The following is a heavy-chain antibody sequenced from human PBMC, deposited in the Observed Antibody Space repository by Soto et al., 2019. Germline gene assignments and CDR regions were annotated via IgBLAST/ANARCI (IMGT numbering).Heavy chain of an antibody. D-gene: IGHD3-3*01. V-gene: IGHV4-4*02. CDR1: SGSISSSNW. CDR2: IYHSGST. Sequence: QVQLQESGPGLVKPSGTLSLTCAVSSGSISSSNWWSWVRQPPGKGLEWIGEIYHSGSTNYNPSLKSRLTISEDKSKNQFSRKLSSVTAADTAVYYCARALTSTRITIFGVVRRGGSGYWYFDLWGRGTLVTVSS. J-gene: IGHJ2*01. CDR3: ARALTSTRITIFGVVRRGGSGYWYFDL.